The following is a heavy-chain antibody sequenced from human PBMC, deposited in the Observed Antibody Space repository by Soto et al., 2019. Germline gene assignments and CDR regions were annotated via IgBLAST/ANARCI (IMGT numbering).Heavy chain of an antibody. CDR2: IIPNFDTP. V-gene: IGHV1-69*01. Sequence: QVHLVQSGAEVKKPGSSVKVSCKTSGGSFNNYAVSWVRQAPGQGLEWMGGIIPNFDTPNYAQKFQDRVTTIADESTSTVDMKLRSLRSNDTAVYYCAVAMVREILIFESSGMHVWGQGTTVIVSS. D-gene: IGHD3-10*01. CDR1: GGSFNNYA. CDR3: AVAMVREILIFESSGMHV. J-gene: IGHJ6*02.